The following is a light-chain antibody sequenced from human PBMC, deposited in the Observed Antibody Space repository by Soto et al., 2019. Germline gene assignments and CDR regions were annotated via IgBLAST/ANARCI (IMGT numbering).Light chain of an antibody. Sequence: DIQMTHSPSTLSASVGDRVTITCRASQNINNWLAWYQRKPGKAPKALIYKVSNLESGVPSRFSGSGSGTEFTLTISSLQPDDFATYYCQQYNSYSWTLGQGTKVDIK. CDR1: QNINNW. CDR3: QQYNSYSWT. J-gene: IGKJ1*01. V-gene: IGKV1-5*03. CDR2: KVS.